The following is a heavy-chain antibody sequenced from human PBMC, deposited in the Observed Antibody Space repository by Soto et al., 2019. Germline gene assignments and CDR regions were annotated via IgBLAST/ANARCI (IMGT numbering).Heavy chain of an antibody. CDR1: GFSVGSNY. V-gene: IGHV3-53*02. Sequence: EVQLVETGGGLIQPGGSLRLSCAASGFSVGSNYMTWFRQSPGTWLEWVSLIYSNGDTDYADSVKGRFSISRDNFNNTLHLHMNNLRAEDTAVYHCARTSDSSPVPEADGVWGRGPLVTVSS. CDR3: ARTSDSSPVPEADGV. D-gene: IGHD3-3*01. CDR2: IYSNGDT. J-gene: IGHJ4*02.